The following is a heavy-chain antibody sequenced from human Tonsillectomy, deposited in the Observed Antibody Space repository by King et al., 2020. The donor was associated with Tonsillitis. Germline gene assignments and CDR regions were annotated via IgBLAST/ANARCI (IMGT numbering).Heavy chain of an antibody. CDR1: GFTFSSYT. D-gene: IGHD4-17*01. CDR2: ISSCSSYI. CDR3: ARPDYGDYDYYYGMDV. Sequence: VQLVESGGGLVKPGGSLRLSCAASGFTFSSYTMNWVRQAPGKGLEWVSSISSCSSYIYYADSVKGRFTISRDNAKNSLYLQMNSLRAEDTAVYYCARPDYGDYDYYYGMDVWGQGTTVPVSS. J-gene: IGHJ6*02. V-gene: IGHV3-21*01.